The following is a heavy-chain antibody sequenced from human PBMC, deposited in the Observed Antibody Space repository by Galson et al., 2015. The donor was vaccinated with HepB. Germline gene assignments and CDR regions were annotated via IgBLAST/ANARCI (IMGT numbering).Heavy chain of an antibody. D-gene: IGHD5-24*01. V-gene: IGHV3-53*01. J-gene: IGHJ4*02. Sequence: SLRLSCAASGFIVNSNYMSWVRQVPGKGLDWVSVIDGGGSTYYADSVEGRFSISRDNSKKILYLQMNSLRAEDTAVYYCAIAVEMVTIADYWGQGTLVTVSS. CDR3: AIAVEMVTIADY. CDR1: GFIVNSNY. CDR2: IDGGGST.